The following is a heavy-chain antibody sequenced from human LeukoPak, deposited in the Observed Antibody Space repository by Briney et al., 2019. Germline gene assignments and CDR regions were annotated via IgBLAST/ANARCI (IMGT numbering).Heavy chain of an antibody. D-gene: IGHD2-21*02. J-gene: IGHJ4*02. CDR3: ARHPDSLVTDFPFFFDY. CDR2: IYPGDSDT. V-gene: IGHV5-51*01. CDR1: GYTFTSYG. Sequence: KVSCKASGYTFTSYGISWVRQAPGQGLEWMGIIYPGDSDTRYSPSFQGQVTISADKSISTAYLQWSSLKASDTTMYYCARHPDSLVTDFPFFFDYWGQGTLVTVSS.